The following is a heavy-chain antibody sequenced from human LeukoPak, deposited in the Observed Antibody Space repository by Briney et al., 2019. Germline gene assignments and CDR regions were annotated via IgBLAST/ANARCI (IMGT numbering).Heavy chain of an antibody. CDR1: GGSISSGSYY. J-gene: IGHJ4*02. CDR3: ARGGVTTRGLFDY. D-gene: IGHD4-11*01. Sequence: SETLSLTCTVSGGSISSGSYYWGWIRQPPGKGLEWIGSIYYSGSTYYNPSLKSRVTISVDTSKNQFSLKLSSVTAADSAVYYCARGGVTTRGLFDYWGRGTLVTVSS. V-gene: IGHV4-39*01. CDR2: IYYSGST.